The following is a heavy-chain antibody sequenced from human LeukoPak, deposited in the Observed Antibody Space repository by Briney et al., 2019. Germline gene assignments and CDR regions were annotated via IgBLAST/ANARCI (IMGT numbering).Heavy chain of an antibody. CDR3: ASLPTAGIAAAGPYYYYYYMDV. CDR2: ISSSSSTI. J-gene: IGHJ6*03. CDR1: GFTFSSSS. D-gene: IGHD6-13*01. V-gene: IGHV3-48*01. Sequence: GGSLRLSCAASGFTFSSSSMNWVRQAPGKGLEWVSYISSSSSTIYYADSVKGRFTISRDNAKNSLYLQMNSLRAEDTAVYYCASLPTAGIAAAGPYYYYYYMDVWGKGTTVTVSS.